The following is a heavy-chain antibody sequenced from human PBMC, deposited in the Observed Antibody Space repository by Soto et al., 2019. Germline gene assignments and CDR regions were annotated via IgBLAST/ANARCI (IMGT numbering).Heavy chain of an antibody. V-gene: IGHV4-59*01. CDR1: GGSISSYY. D-gene: IGHD3-10*01. CDR3: ARDLNYYGSGTGMDV. Sequence: SETLSLTCTVSGGSISSYYWSWIRQPPGKGLEWIGYIYYSGSTNYNPSLKSRVTISVDTSKNQFSLKLSSVTAADTAVYYCARDLNYYGSGTGMDVWGQGTTVT. J-gene: IGHJ6*02. CDR2: IYYSGST.